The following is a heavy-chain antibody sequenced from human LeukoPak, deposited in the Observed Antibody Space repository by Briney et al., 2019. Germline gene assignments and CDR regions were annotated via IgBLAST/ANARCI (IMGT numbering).Heavy chain of an antibody. Sequence: SVKVSCKASGGTFSSYAISWVRQAPGQGLEWMGGIIPIFGTANYAQKFQGRVTITADESTSAAYMELSSLRSEDTAVYYCARVSYYAYGMDVWGQGTTVTVSS. CDR2: IIPIFGTA. CDR1: GGTFSSYA. D-gene: IGHD3-10*01. CDR3: ARVSYYAYGMDV. J-gene: IGHJ6*02. V-gene: IGHV1-69*13.